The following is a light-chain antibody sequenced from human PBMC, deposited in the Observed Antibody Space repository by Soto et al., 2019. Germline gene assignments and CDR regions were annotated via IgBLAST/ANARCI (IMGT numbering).Light chain of an antibody. CDR1: SSDVGYYNR. V-gene: IGLV2-18*01. CDR3: SLYTGSTFYV. J-gene: IGLJ1*01. CDR2: EVS. Sequence: QSVLTQPPSVSGSPGQSVTISCTGTSSDVGYYNRVSWYQQPPGTAPKLLIYEVSNRPSGVPDRFSGSKSGNTASLTISGLQAEDEADYYCSLYTGSTFYVFGTGTKVTVL.